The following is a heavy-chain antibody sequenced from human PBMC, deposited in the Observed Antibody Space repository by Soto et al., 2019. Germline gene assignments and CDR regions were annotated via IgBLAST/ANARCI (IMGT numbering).Heavy chain of an antibody. CDR2: ISYDGSNK. CDR1: GFTFSSYA. Sequence: GGSLRLSCAASGFTFSSYAMHWVRQAPGKGLEWVAVISYDGSNKYYADSVKGRFTISRDNSKNTLYLQMNSLRAEDTAVYYCAKACITMIVVVTTYAFDIWGQGTMVTVSS. CDR3: AKACITMIVVVTTYAFDI. D-gene: IGHD3-22*01. J-gene: IGHJ3*02. V-gene: IGHV3-30*04.